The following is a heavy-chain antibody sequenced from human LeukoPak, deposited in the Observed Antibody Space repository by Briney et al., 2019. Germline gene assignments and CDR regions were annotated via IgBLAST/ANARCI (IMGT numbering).Heavy chain of an antibody. J-gene: IGHJ4*02. Sequence: GRSLRLSCAASGFTFSSYGMHWVRQAPGKGLEWVAAISYDGSNKYYADSVKGRFTISRDNSKNTLYLQMNSLRAEDTAVYYCAKDLYYDYVWGSLADYWGQGTLVTVSS. V-gene: IGHV3-30*18. CDR1: GFTFSSYG. CDR2: ISYDGSNK. CDR3: AKDLYYDYVWGSLADY. D-gene: IGHD3-16*01.